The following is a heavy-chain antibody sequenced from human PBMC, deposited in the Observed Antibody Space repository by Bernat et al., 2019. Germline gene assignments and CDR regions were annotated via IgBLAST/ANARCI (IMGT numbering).Heavy chain of an antibody. CDR2: ISNDGRNK. CDR3: AKERDSSNWYGGGFDY. V-gene: IGHV3-30*18. CDR1: GFTFSSYG. D-gene: IGHD6-13*01. J-gene: IGHJ4*02. Sequence: QVQLVESGGGVVQPGRSLRLSCAASGFTFSSYGMHWVRQAPGKGLGWVAVISNDGRNKYYADSVKDRLTISRDNSQNTLYLQMNSLRVEDTAVYYCAKERDSSNWYGGGFDYWGQGTLVTVSS.